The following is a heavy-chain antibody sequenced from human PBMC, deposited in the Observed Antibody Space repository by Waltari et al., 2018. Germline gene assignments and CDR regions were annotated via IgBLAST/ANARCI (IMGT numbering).Heavy chain of an antibody. CDR3: ARDLPSSLGYNGFDV. Sequence: EVQLVESGGGLVQPGGSRRLSCAASGFTFSSYWRTWVRRAPGKGLEWVANIRKDGTEEYYVDSVKGRFTISRDNAKNSLYLQMNSLRAEDTAVYYCARDLPSSLGYNGFDVWGQGTTVIVYS. D-gene: IGHD6-13*01. CDR1: GFTFSSYW. J-gene: IGHJ3*01. CDR2: IRKDGTEE. V-gene: IGHV3-7*01.